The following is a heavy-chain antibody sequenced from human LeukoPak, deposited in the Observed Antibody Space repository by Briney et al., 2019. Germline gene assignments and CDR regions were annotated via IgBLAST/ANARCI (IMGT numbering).Heavy chain of an antibody. Sequence: GASVTVSYKASGYTFNSYGKSWVRQAPGQGLEWMGWISAYNGKTKYAQKLQGRVTMTTETSTSTAYMELRSLRSDDTAVYYCARARQQLVWANWFDPWGQGTLVTVSS. CDR2: ISAYNGKT. V-gene: IGHV1-18*01. CDR1: GYTFNSYG. CDR3: ARARQQLVWANWFDP. J-gene: IGHJ5*02. D-gene: IGHD6-13*01.